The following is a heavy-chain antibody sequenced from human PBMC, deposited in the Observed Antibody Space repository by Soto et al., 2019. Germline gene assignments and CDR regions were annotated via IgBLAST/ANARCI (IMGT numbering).Heavy chain of an antibody. Sequence: QVQLVQSGAEVKKPGASVKVSCKASGYTFTSYDINCVRQATGQGLEWMGWMNPKCGNTAYAQKFQGRVTMTRNTSISTAYLELSSLRSEDTAVYYCAREKSYGMEAWGQGTTVTVSS. J-gene: IGHJ6*02. V-gene: IGHV1-8*01. CDR3: AREKSYGMEA. CDR2: MNPKCGNT. CDR1: GYTFTSYD.